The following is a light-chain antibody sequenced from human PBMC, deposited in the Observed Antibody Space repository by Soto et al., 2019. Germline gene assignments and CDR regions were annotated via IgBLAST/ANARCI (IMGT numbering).Light chain of an antibody. CDR2: GAS. CDR3: QQYRSSPPSIT. CDR1: QSVSSSY. Sequence: EIVLTQSPGTLSLSPGERATLSCRASQSVSSSYLAWYQQKRGQAPRLLIYGASTRATGIPDRFSGGASVTDFTLTITRVEPEDFAVYYCQQYRSSPPSITFGQGTRLEI. V-gene: IGKV3-20*01. J-gene: IGKJ5*01.